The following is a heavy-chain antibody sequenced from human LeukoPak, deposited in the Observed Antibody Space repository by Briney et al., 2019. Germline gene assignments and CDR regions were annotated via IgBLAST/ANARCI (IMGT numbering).Heavy chain of an antibody. J-gene: IGHJ4*02. CDR1: GFTFSHYG. D-gene: IGHD3-16*01. CDR2: IRYDGTEK. Sequence: GGSLRLSCAASGFTFSHYGMHWVRQSPGKGLEWVAFIRYDGTEKYYADSVRGRFTFSRDNSENALYLQMISLRPEDTAVYYCTKGENYGLDYWGQGALVTVPS. CDR3: TKGENYGLDY. V-gene: IGHV3-30*02.